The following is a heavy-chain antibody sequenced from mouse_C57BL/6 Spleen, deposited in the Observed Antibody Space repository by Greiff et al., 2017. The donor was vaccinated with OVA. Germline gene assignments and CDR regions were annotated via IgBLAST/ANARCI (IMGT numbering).Heavy chain of an antibody. CDR3: ARHYYYGSSYGYFDV. V-gene: IGHV1-50*01. Sequence: QVQLQQPGAELVKPGASVKLSCKASGYTFTSYWMQWVKQRPGQGLEWIGEIDPSDSYTNYNQKFKGKATLTVDTSSSTAYMQLSSLTSEDSAVYYCARHYYYGSSYGYFDVWGTGTTVTVSS. D-gene: IGHD1-1*01. CDR1: GYTFTSYW. CDR2: IDPSDSYT. J-gene: IGHJ1*03.